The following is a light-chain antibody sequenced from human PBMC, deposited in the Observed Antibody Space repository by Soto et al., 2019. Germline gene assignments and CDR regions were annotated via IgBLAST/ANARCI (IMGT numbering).Light chain of an antibody. Sequence: EIVRTQSPATLSVSPGERATLSCRASQSVNSNLAWYRQKPGQAPRLLISDASTRATGVPARFSGSGSGTEFALTLSSLQSEDSVIYYCQQYNFWPPLTLGGGTKVESK. V-gene: IGKV3-15*01. CDR1: QSVNSN. CDR2: DAS. J-gene: IGKJ4*01. CDR3: QQYNFWPPLT.